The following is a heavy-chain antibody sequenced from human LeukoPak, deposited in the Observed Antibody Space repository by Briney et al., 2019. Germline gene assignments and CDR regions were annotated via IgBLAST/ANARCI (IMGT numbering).Heavy chain of an antibody. CDR3: ARGSLQGIQLWLPDY. D-gene: IGHD5-18*01. Sequence: GGSLRLSCAASGFTFSSYWMSWVRQAPGKGLEWVANIEQDGSEKYYVDSVKGRFTISRDNAKNSLYLQMNSLRAEDTAVYYCARGSLQGIQLWLPDYWGQGTLVTVSS. V-gene: IGHV3-7*01. CDR1: GFTFSSYW. CDR2: IEQDGSEK. J-gene: IGHJ4*02.